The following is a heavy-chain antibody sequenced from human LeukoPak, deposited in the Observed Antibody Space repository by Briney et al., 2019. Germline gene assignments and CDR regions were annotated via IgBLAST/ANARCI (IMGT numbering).Heavy chain of an antibody. Sequence: ASVKVSCKTSGYTFITYHIHWVRQATGQGLEWMGMIKSNVGTTHYAQKFQGRLTVTSDTSTGTVYMELSSLTSEDTAVYYCTRESDSTFYFDFWGQGTLVTVSS. V-gene: IGHV1-46*01. CDR1: GYTFITYH. CDR2: IKSNVGTT. CDR3: TRESDSTFYFDF. J-gene: IGHJ4*02. D-gene: IGHD2-2*01.